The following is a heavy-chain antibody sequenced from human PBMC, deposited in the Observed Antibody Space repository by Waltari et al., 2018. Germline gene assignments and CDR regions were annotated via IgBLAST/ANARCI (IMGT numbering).Heavy chain of an antibody. D-gene: IGHD2-2*01. CDR1: GGSISSYY. J-gene: IGHJ6*03. CDR3: ARVSSTGWGYYYYMDV. CDR2: IYYSGST. V-gene: IGHV4-59*01. Sequence: QVQLQESGPGLVKPSETLSLTCTVSGGSISSYYWSWIRQPPGKGLEWIGYIYYSGSTNYTPSLKSRVTISVDTSKNQFSLKLSSVTAADTAVYYCARVSSTGWGYYYYMDVWGKGTTVTVSS.